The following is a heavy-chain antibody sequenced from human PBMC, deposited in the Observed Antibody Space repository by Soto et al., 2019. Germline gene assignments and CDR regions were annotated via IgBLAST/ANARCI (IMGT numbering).Heavy chain of an antibody. D-gene: IGHD7-27*01. V-gene: IGHV3-23*01. CDR3: AKLGNWLTGFDD. J-gene: IGHJ4*02. CDR2: ISGSGGST. Sequence: EVRLLESGGGLVQPGGSLRLSCAASGFTFSSYAMSWVRQAPGQGLEWVSVISGSGGSTYYADSVKGRFTISRDNSKNTLYLQMNRRRAEDTAVYHCAKLGNWLTGFDDWGQGTLVTVSS. CDR1: GFTFSSYA.